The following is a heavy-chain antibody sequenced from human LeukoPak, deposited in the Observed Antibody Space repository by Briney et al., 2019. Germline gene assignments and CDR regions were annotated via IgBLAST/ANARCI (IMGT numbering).Heavy chain of an antibody. D-gene: IGHD2-2*01. CDR1: GYSISSGYY. Sequence: SETLSLTCTVSGYSISSGYYWGWIRQPPGKGLEWIGSIYHSGSTYYNPSLKSRVTISVDMSKNQFSLRLSSVTAADTAVYYCARVMAAIWPHDAFDIWGQGTMVTVSS. CDR3: ARVMAAIWPHDAFDI. J-gene: IGHJ3*02. CDR2: IYHSGST. V-gene: IGHV4-38-2*02.